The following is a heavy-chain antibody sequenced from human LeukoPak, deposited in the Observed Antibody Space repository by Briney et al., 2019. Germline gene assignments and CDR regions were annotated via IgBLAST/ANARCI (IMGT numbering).Heavy chain of an antibody. Sequence: SETLSLTCTVSGGSISSYHWSWIRQPPGKGLEWIGYIYYSGSTNYNPSLKSRVTISVDTSKNQFSLKLSSVTAADTAFFFRAEDGIRDPPYYFDYWGQGTLVTVSS. D-gene: IGHD3-3*01. J-gene: IGHJ4*02. CDR3: AEDGIRDPPYYFDY. CDR2: IYYSGST. V-gene: IGHV4-59*01. CDR1: GGSISSYH.